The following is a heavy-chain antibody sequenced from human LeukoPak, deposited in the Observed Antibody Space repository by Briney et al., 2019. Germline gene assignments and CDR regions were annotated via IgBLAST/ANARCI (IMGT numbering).Heavy chain of an antibody. Sequence: ASVKVSCKASGYTFTSYYMHWVRQAPGQGLEWMGIINPSGGSTSYAQKFQGRVTMTRDTSTSTVYMELSGLRSEDTAVYYCARDTYDYVWGSYDNFDYWGQGTLVTVSS. V-gene: IGHV1-46*01. D-gene: IGHD3-16*01. CDR3: ARDTYDYVWGSYDNFDY. CDR1: GYTFTSYY. CDR2: INPSGGST. J-gene: IGHJ4*02.